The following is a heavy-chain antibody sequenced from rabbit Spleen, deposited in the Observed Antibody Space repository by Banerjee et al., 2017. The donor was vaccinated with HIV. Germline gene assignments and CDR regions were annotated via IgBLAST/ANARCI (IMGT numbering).Heavy chain of an antibody. CDR2: IDTGSDIT. Sequence: QEQLVESGGGLVKPGASLTLTCTASGFSFSSGYDMCWVRQAPGKGLEWIGCIDTGSDITYYASWAKGRLTISKTSSTTVTLQLSSLTAADTATYFCARSYSGSAYYRYKLWGPGTLVTVS. D-gene: IGHD1-1*01. V-gene: IGHV1S45*01. CDR3: ARSYSGSAYYRYKL. J-gene: IGHJ4*01. CDR1: GFSFSSGYD.